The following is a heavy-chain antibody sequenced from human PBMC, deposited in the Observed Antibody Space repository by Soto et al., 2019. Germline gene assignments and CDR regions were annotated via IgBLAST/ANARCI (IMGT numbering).Heavy chain of an antibody. J-gene: IGHJ4*02. Sequence: PGGSLTLSSAAYGFTFTRSSMSWVSPAQGKGLEWIASISTTTNYIDYGDSMKGRFTMSRDNAKNSLYMEMNSLRCEDTAVYYCVREGGDLRGSGVFDYWGQGTLVTVSS. CDR1: GFTFTRSS. V-gene: IGHV3-21*06. CDR2: ISTTTNYI. CDR3: VREGGDLRGSGVFDY. D-gene: IGHD6-19*01.